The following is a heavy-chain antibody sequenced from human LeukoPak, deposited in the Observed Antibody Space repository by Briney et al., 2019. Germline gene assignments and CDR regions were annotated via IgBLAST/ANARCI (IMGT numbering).Heavy chain of an antibody. D-gene: IGHD4-23*01. CDR2: ISGSSGST. J-gene: IGHJ6*03. V-gene: IGHV3-23*01. CDR3: AKVPSGNPLGNMDV. Sequence: PGESLRLSCAASGFTFIDYYMSWIRQAPGKGLQWVSAISGSSGSTYYADSVKGRFTISRDNSKNTLYLQMNSLRAEDTAVYYCAKVPSGNPLGNMDVWGKGTTVTVSS. CDR1: GFTFIDYY.